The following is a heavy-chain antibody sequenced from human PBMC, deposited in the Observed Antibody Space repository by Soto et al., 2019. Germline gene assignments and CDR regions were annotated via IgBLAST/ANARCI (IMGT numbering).Heavy chain of an antibody. CDR2: IYYSGST. Sequence: SETLSLTCTVSGGSISSGGYFWNWIRQHPGKGLEWIGYIYYSGSTYYNPSLKSRVIISVDTSKNQFSLKLNSVTAADTAVYYCAREGRGVTNFDYWGQGTLVTAPQ. V-gene: IGHV4-31*03. CDR3: AREGRGVTNFDY. J-gene: IGHJ4*02. CDR1: GGSISSGGYF. D-gene: IGHD3-10*01.